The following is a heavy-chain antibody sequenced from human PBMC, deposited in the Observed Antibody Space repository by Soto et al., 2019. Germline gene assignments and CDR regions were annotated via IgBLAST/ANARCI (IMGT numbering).Heavy chain of an antibody. V-gene: IGHV4-59*08. CDR2: LYNTGST. D-gene: IGHD6-13*01. CDR1: GASISRYY. Sequence: SETLSLTCTVSGASISRYYWSWIRQSPGKGLEWIGHLYNTGSTNYNPSLKSRVTISVDTSKNQLSLKLSSVTAADTAVYYCARGKSSSSYRENFAYRGQGTLVT. J-gene: IGHJ4*02. CDR3: ARGKSSSSYRENFAY.